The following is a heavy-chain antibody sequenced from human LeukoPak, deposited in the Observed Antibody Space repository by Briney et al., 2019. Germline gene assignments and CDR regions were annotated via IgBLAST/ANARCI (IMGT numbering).Heavy chain of an antibody. CDR2: ISTAGDT. CDR3: ARDISGGYDGLDV. D-gene: IGHD3-22*01. V-gene: IGHV3-13*01. J-gene: IGHJ6*02. Sequence: GGSLRLSCAASGFTFSRYDMHWIRQVTGKGLEWVSAISTAGDTYYPGSVKGRFTVSRENAKNSLYLQMNSLSAGATAVYYCARDISGGYDGLDVWGQGTTVTVSS. CDR1: GFTFSRYD.